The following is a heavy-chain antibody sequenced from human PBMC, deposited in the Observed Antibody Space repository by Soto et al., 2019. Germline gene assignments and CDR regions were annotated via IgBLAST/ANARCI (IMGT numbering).Heavy chain of an antibody. J-gene: IGHJ6*02. CDR1: GGSISSGGYY. D-gene: IGHD3-10*01. Sequence: PSETLSLTCTVSGGSISSGGYYWSWIRQHPGKGLEWIGYIYYSGSTYYNPSLKSRVTISVDTSKNQFSLKLSSVTAADTAVYYCASLGQGSGSYWQRDYYYGMDVWGQGTTVTVSS. V-gene: IGHV4-31*03. CDR2: IYYSGST. CDR3: ASLGQGSGSYWQRDYYYGMDV.